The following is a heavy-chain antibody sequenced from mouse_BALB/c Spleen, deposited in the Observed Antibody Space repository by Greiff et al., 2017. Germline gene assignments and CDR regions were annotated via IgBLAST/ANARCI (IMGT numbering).Heavy chain of an antibody. CDR1: GYTFTSYW. Sequence: LQQPGSELVRPGASVKLSCKASGYTFTSYWMHWVKQRHGHGLEWIGNIYPGSGSTNYDEKFKSKGTLTVDTSSSTAYMHLSSLTSEDSAVYYCTRGEIALPNYYAMDYGGQGTSVTVSA. D-gene: IGHD5-5*01. CDR2: IYPGSGST. CDR3: TRGEIALPNYYAMDY. J-gene: IGHJ4*01. V-gene: IGHV1S22*01.